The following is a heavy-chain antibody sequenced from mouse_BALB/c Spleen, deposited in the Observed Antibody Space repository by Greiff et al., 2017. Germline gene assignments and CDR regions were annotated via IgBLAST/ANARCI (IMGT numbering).Heavy chain of an antibody. CDR1: GFTFSSFG. CDR2: ISSGSSTI. V-gene: IGHV5-17*02. Sequence: EVKLVESGGGLVQPGGSRKLSCAASGFTFSSFGMHWVRQAPEKGLEWVAYISSGSSTIYYADTVKGRFTISRDNPKNTLFLQMTSLRSEDTAMYYCARSGGGYSYYFDYWGQGTTLTVSS. J-gene: IGHJ2*01. CDR3: ARSGGGYSYYFDY. D-gene: IGHD2-3*01.